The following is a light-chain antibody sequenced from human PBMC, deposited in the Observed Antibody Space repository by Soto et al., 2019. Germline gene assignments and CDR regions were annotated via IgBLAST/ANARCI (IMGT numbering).Light chain of an antibody. Sequence: QSALTQPASVSGSPGQSITISCTGTSSDVGGYNYVSWYQQHPGKAPKLMIYDVSNRPTGVSNRFSGSKPDNTASLTISGLQAEDEADYYCSSYTSSSTLVVFGTGTKLTVL. V-gene: IGLV2-14*01. J-gene: IGLJ1*01. CDR3: SSYTSSSTLVV. CDR2: DVS. CDR1: SSDVGGYNY.